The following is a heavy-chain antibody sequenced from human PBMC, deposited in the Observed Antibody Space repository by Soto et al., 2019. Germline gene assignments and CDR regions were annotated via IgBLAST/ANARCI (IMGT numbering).Heavy chain of an antibody. CDR3: AKDKDCSVGSCYSPPDY. Sequence: EVQLVESGGGLVQPGRSLRLSCAASGFTFDDYAMHWVRQAPGKGLEWVSGISWNSGSIGYADSVKGRFTISRDNAKNSLYLQMNSLRAEDTALYYCAKDKDCSVGSCYSPPDYWGQGTLVTVSS. V-gene: IGHV3-9*01. D-gene: IGHD2-15*01. CDR1: GFTFDDYA. J-gene: IGHJ4*02. CDR2: ISWNSGSI.